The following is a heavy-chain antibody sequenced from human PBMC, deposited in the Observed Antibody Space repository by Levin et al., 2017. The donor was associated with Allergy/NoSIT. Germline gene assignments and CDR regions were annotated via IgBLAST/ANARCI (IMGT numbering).Heavy chain of an antibody. Sequence: SQTLSLTCTVSGDSISSGGYYWSWIRQHPGKGLEWIAYIYKTGSASYNPSLKSRLTMSVDTSKNQFSLRLSSVTAADTAVYYCARTTVNWNTAAPFYFDYWGQGTLVTVSS. CDR2: IYKTGSA. CDR1: GDSISSGGYY. V-gene: IGHV4-31*03. D-gene: IGHD1-1*01. CDR3: ARTTVNWNTAAPFYFDY. J-gene: IGHJ4*02.